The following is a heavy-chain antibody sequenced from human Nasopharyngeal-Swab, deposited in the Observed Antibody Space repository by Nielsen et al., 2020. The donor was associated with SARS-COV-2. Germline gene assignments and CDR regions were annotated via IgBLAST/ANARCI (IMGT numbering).Heavy chain of an antibody. CDR1: GGSFSGFY. J-gene: IGHJ6*02. D-gene: IGHD2-8*01. CDR3: ARAGRVGDAVVGLDV. Sequence: SETLSLTCAVYGGSFSGFYWNWIRQPPGRGLEWIGEIKYKERTHYNLSLKSRITLSVDSSNKQVSLKMRSVNAADTAVYYCARAGRVGDAVVGLDVWGQGTTVTVSS. V-gene: IGHV4-34*01. CDR2: IKYKERT.